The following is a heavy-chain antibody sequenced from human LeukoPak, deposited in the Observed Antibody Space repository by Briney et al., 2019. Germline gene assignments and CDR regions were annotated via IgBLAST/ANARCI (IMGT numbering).Heavy chain of an antibody. V-gene: IGHV3-48*03. D-gene: IGHD6-19*01. J-gene: IGHJ3*02. CDR2: TGSSTI. CDR3: ARIYSSGRGNDALDI. CDR1: PFTFRNYE. Sequence: GGSLRLTCTPSPFTFRNYEVNWVRQAPGKGLEWISFTGSSTIQYAYSVTGRFTISRDNANNSLYLQMNSLRAEDTAVYYCARIYSSGRGNDALDIWGQGTMVSVSS.